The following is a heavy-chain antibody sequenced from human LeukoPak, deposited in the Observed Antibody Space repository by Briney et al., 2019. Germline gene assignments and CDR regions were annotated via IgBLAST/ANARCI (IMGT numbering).Heavy chain of an antibody. CDR3: ARGLDSGGWTPDAFDI. CDR1: GDSVSSNSAA. CDR2: TYYRSKWYN. D-gene: IGHD6-19*01. Sequence: SQTLSLTCAISGDSVSSNSAAWNWIRQSPSRGLEWLGRTYYRSKWYNDYAVSVKSRITINPDTSKNQFSLQLNSVTPEDTAVYYCARGLDSGGWTPDAFDIWGQGTMVTVSS. J-gene: IGHJ3*02. V-gene: IGHV6-1*01.